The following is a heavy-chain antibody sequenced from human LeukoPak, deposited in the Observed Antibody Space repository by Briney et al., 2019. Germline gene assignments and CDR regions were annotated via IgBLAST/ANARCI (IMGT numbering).Heavy chain of an antibody. Sequence: ASVKVSCKASRYTFTGYYMHWVRQAPGQGLEWMGWINPNSGGTNYAQKFQGRVTMTRDTSISTAYMELSRLRSEDTAVYYCARESRVITFGGVIEIKLSLWGQGTLVTVSS. CDR2: INPNSGGT. J-gene: IGHJ4*02. CDR3: ARESRVITFGGVIEIKLSL. D-gene: IGHD3-16*02. CDR1: RYTFTGYY. V-gene: IGHV1-2*02.